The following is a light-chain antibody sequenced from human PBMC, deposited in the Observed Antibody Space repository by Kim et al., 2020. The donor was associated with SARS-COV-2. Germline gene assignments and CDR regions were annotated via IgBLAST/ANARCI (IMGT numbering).Light chain of an antibody. V-gene: IGLV2-11*01. CDR1: SSDVGGYNY. CDR2: DLS. J-gene: IGLJ1*01. CDR3: CSYAGSYTFYV. Sequence: QSALTQTRSVSGSPGQSVTISCTGTSSDVGGYNYVSCYQQHPGKAPKVIIYDLSERPSGVPDRFSGSKSGNTASLTISGLQAEDEADYYCCSYAGSYTFYVFGTGTKVTVL.